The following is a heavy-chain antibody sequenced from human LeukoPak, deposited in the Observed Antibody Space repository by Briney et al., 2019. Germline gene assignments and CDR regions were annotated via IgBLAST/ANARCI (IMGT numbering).Heavy chain of an antibody. D-gene: IGHD3-10*01. V-gene: IGHV4-39*01. CDR1: GGSISSSSYY. J-gene: IGHJ4*02. Sequence: PSETLSLTCTVSGGSISSSSYYWGWIRQPPGKGLEWIGSIYYSGSTFYNPSLKSRLTISVDTAKNQFSLKLTSVTAADTAVYYCGGSGSYYWFEYWGQGTLVTVSS. CDR2: IYYSGST. CDR3: GGSGSYYWFEY.